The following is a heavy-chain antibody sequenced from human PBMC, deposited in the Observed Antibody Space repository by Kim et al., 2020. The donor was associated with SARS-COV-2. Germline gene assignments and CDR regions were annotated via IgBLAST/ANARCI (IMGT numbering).Heavy chain of an antibody. CDR1: GFTFNTYY. CDR3: TKAPNSSGRGLLLGY. V-gene: IGHV3-7*03. D-gene: IGHD3-10*01. J-gene: IGHJ4*01. CDR2: IKKDGSEK. Sequence: GGSLRLSCAAFGFTFNTYYMGWVRQAPGKGLEWVACIKKDGSEKYYVDSVKGRFTISRDNAKNSLYLQMNSLRAEDTAVYYCTKAPNSSGRGLLLGYWG.